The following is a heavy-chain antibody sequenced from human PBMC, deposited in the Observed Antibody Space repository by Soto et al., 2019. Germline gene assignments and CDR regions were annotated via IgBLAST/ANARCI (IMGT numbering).Heavy chain of an antibody. CDR1: GFTFSSYN. Sequence: EGSRRLSCAASGFTFSSYNMSWVRQAPGKGLEWVSVIYSGGSTYYADSVTGRFTISRHNSKNTLYLQMNSLRAEDTAVYSLASENYGSGGDNWFDPRGRRTLGIVSS. CDR2: IYSGGST. CDR3: ASENYGSGGDNWFDP. J-gene: IGHJ5*01. V-gene: IGHV3-53*04. D-gene: IGHD3-10*01.